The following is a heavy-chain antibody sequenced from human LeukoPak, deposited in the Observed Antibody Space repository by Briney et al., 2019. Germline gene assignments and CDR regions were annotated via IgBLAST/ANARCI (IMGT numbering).Heavy chain of an antibody. CDR3: ARVAVSGPTGWFDS. CDR2: ISSTSAYI. V-gene: IGHV3-21*01. D-gene: IGHD2-8*02. Sequence: GGSLRLSCRGSGFALNSYSLTWVRQAPGKGLEWVSSISSTSAYIHYADSVKGRFTISRDNVDNVVYLEMNGLRAEDTATYYCARVAVSGPTGWFDSWGQGTLVIVSS. J-gene: IGHJ5*01. CDR1: GFALNSYS.